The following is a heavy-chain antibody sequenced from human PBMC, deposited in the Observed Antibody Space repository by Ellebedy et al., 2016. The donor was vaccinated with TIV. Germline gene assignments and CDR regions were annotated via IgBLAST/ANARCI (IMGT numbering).Heavy chain of an antibody. D-gene: IGHD4-17*01. J-gene: IGHJ5*02. CDR1: GFTVSSNY. Sequence: GGSLRLXXAVSGFTVSSNYMSWVLQAPGRGLEWVSVIYAGGTTDYVASVKGRFSISRDTSKNTLFLQMNSLRADDTAIYYCAVGRPNYGDFPSWGQGTLVTVSS. CDR3: AVGRPNYGDFPS. V-gene: IGHV3-53*01. CDR2: IYAGGTT.